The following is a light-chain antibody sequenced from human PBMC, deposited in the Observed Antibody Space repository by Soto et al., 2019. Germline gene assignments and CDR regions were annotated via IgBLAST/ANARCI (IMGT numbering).Light chain of an antibody. J-gene: IGLJ3*02. CDR3: GAWETSPSVQCV. CDR1: NSNIGNNY. CDR2: DDN. V-gene: IGLV1-51*01. Sequence: QSLLTQPPSLSAAPGQNVTISCSGSNSNIGNNYVSWYQQLPGSAPKLLIYDDNQRPSGIPDRFSASKSGASATLGITGLQIGDEAVYYCGAWETSPSVQCVFGGGTKVTVL.